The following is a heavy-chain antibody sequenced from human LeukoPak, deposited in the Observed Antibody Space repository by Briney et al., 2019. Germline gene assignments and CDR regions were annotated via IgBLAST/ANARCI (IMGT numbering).Heavy chain of an antibody. Sequence: GEPLKISCKGSGYSFTSYWIGWVRQMPGKGLEWMGIIYPGDSDTRYSPSFQGQVTISADKSISTAYLQWSSLKASETAMYYCARTPTKYYYDSSGYYFYYYYGMDVWGQGTTVTVSS. V-gene: IGHV5-51*01. CDR1: GYSFTSYW. CDR3: ARTPTKYYYDSSGYYFYYYYGMDV. D-gene: IGHD3-22*01. CDR2: IYPGDSDT. J-gene: IGHJ6*02.